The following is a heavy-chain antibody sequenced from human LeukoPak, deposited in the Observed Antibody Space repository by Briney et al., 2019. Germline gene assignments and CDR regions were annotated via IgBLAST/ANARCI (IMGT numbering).Heavy chain of an antibody. Sequence: GASVEVSCKASGYTFTSYGISWVRQAPGQGLEWMGLISAYNGNTNYAQKLLGRVTMTTDTSTSTAYMELRSLRSDDTAVYYCARLHPDLAPYCSSTSCYSYYYYGMDVWGQGTTVTVSS. CDR1: GYTFTSYG. D-gene: IGHD2-2*01. CDR2: ISAYNGNT. CDR3: ARLHPDLAPYCSSTSCYSYYYYGMDV. J-gene: IGHJ6*02. V-gene: IGHV1-18*01.